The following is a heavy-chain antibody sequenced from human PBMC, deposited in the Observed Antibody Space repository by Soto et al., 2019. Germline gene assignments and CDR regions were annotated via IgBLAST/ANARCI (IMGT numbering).Heavy chain of an antibody. CDR2: IYYSGST. CDR3: ARGYYDFWSGYYNLRFDP. J-gene: IGHJ5*02. CDR1: GGSISSYY. Sequence: PSETLSLTCTVSGGSISSYYWSWIRQPPGKGLEWIGNIYYSGSTNYNPSLKSRVTISVDTSKNQFSLKLSSVTAADTAVYYCARGYYDFWSGYYNLRFDPWGQGTLVTVS. V-gene: IGHV4-59*01. D-gene: IGHD3-3*01.